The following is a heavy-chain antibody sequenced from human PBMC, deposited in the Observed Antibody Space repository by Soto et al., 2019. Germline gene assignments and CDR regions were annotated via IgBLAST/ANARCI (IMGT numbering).Heavy chain of an antibody. V-gene: IGHV4-39*01. CDR1: DESMNSDSSY. Sequence: QLQLQESGPGLVKPSETLSLTCRVSDESMNSDSSYWGWIRQPPGKGLEWIGVINHSGSTYHNLSLKGRVTMSVDASRNQFSLKLTSMTAADTAVYYCARLGGYVSVGYYYLWDSWGQGTLVTVSS. J-gene: IGHJ4*02. CDR2: INHSGST. D-gene: IGHD3-22*01. CDR3: ARLGGYVSVGYYYLWDS.